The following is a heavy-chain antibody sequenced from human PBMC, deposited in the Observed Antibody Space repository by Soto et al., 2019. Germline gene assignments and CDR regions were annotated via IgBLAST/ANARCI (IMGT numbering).Heavy chain of an antibody. CDR3: ARDIRDSSGYYQTYYYCGMDV. CDR2: ISAYNGNT. V-gene: IGHV1-18*04. D-gene: IGHD3-22*01. J-gene: IGHJ6*02. CDR1: GYTFTSYG. Sequence: ASVKVSCKASGYTFTSYGISWVRQAPGQGLEWMGWISAYNGNTNYAQKLQGRVTMTTDTSTSTAYMELRSLRSDDTAVYYCARDIRDSSGYYQTYYYCGMDVWGQGTTVTVSS.